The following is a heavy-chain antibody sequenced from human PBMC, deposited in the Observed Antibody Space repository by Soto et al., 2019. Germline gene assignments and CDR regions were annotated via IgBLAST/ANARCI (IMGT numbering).Heavy chain of an antibody. D-gene: IGHD6-13*01. CDR1: GFTFSSYW. V-gene: IGHV3-7*05. J-gene: IGHJ4*02. CDR2: IKQDGSEK. Sequence: PGGSLRLSCAASGFTFSSYWMSLVRQAPGKGLEWVANIKQDGSEKYYVDSVKGRFTISRDNAKNSLYLQMNSLRAEDTAVYYCARDKSPREQLPDYWGQGTLVTVSS. CDR3: ARDKSPREQLPDY.